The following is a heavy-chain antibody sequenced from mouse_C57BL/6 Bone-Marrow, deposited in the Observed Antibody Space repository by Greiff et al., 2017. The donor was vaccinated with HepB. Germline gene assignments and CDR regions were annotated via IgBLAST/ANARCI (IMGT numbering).Heavy chain of an antibody. CDR3: ARYPPIRGAGPFYYAMDY. Sequence: QVQLQQSGAELAKPGASVKLSCKASGYTFTSYWMHWVKQRPGQGLEWIGYINPSSGYTKYNQKFKDKATLTADKSSSTAYMQLSSLTYEDSAVYYCARYPPIRGAGPFYYAMDYWGQGTSVTVSS. CDR2: INPSSGYT. D-gene: IGHD2-12*01. V-gene: IGHV1-7*01. J-gene: IGHJ4*01. CDR1: GYTFTSYW.